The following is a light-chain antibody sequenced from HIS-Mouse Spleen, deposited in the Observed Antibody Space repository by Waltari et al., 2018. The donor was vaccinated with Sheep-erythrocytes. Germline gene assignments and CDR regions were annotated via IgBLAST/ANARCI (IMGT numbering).Light chain of an antibody. CDR3: QQANSFPPT. CDR1: QGISSW. CDR2: AAS. V-gene: IGKV1-12*01. J-gene: IGKJ1*01. Sequence: DIQMTQSPSSVSASVGDRVTITCRASQGISSWLGWYQQKPGKAPKLLIYAASSLQSVVPSRFSCSGSSTDFTLTISVLQPEDFATYYCQQANSFPPTFGQGTKVEIK.